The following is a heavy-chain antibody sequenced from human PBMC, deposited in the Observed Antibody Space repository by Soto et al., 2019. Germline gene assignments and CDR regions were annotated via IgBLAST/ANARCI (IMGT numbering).Heavy chain of an antibody. J-gene: IGHJ6*01. CDR1: CYTFTSYG. D-gene: IGHD3-9*01. Sequence: ASVXVSFKSSCYTFTSYGIIFLLQAPGQGLECIGWISAYNVNTNYAQKLQGRVTMTTDTSTSTAYMELRSLRSDETAVYYCARDKSGRYFDRKYGMEVWGQGTTV. CDR2: ISAYNVNT. CDR3: ARDKSGRYFDRKYGMEV. V-gene: IGHV1-18*04.